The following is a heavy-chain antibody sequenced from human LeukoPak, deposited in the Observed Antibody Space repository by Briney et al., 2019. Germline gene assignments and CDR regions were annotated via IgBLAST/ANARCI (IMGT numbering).Heavy chain of an antibody. CDR1: GGSISSGDYY. D-gene: IGHD3-22*01. CDR2: IYYSGST. V-gene: IGHV4-30-4*01. Sequence: SQTLSLTCTVSGGSISSGDYYWSWIRQPPGKGLEWIGYIYYSGSTYYNPSLKSRVTISVDTSKNQFSLKLSSVTAADTAVYYCARVAYYDSSGFRWFDPWGQGTLVTVSS. CDR3: ARVAYYDSSGFRWFDP. J-gene: IGHJ5*02.